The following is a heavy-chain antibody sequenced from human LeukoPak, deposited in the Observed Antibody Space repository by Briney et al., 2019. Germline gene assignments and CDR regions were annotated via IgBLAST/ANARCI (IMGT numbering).Heavy chain of an antibody. CDR1: GDSISSSNYY. Sequence: SETLSLTCTVSGDSISSSNYYWGWIRQPPEKGLEWIGSIYYSGNTYYNASLKSRVSISVDTSKNQFSLKLSSVTAADTAVYYCARGDQVVPAANDAFDIWGQGTMVTVSS. CDR3: ARGDQVVPAANDAFDI. V-gene: IGHV4-39*01. D-gene: IGHD2-2*01. CDR2: IYYSGNT. J-gene: IGHJ3*02.